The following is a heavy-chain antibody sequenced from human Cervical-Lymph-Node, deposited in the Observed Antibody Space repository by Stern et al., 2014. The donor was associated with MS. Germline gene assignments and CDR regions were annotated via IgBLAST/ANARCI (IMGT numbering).Heavy chain of an antibody. CDR1: GYTFTTYY. CDR2: INPSGGKT. V-gene: IGHV1-46*01. CDR3: ARVLSLATSDS. Sequence: QVQLVQSGAEIRKPGASVKISCEASGYTFTTYYMHWVRQAPGQGLEWVAVINPSGGKTTYAQRFQGRVTVTGDTSTSTVYMELTGLRSEDTAVYYCARVLSLATSDSWGQGTLVIVSS. J-gene: IGHJ4*02. D-gene: IGHD1-1*01.